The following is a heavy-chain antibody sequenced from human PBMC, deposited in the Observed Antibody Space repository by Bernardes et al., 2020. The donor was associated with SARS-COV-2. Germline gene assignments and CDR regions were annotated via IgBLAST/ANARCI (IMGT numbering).Heavy chain of an antibody. V-gene: IGHV3-48*01. CDR2: ISSSSSTI. J-gene: IGHJ6*02. CDR1: GFTFSSYS. Sequence: GGSLRLSCAASGFTFSSYSMNWVRQAPGKGLEWVSYISSSSSTIYYADSVKGRFTISRDNAKNSLYLQMNSLRAEDTAVYYCAREERLRLGERHTYYYYGMDVWGQGTTVTVSS. D-gene: IGHD3-16*01. CDR3: AREERLRLGERHTYYYYGMDV.